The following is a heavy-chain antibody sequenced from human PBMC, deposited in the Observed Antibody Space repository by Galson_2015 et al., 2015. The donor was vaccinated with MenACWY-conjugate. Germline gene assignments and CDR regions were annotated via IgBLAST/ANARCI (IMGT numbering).Heavy chain of an antibody. Sequence: SLRLSCAASGFTFSSYCMNWVRQAPGKGLEWVSSISSSSSYIYYADSVKGRFTISRDNAKNSLYLQMNSLRAEDTALYYCARDHYDSSGYSYLFVPCVQGALVTVSS. D-gene: IGHD3-22*01. CDR1: GFTFSSYC. V-gene: IGHV3-21*01. CDR3: ARDHYDSSGYSYLFVP. J-gene: IGHJ5*01. CDR2: ISSSSSYI.